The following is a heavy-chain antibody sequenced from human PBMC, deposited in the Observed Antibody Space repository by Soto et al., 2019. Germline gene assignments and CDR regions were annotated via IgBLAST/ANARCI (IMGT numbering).Heavy chain of an antibody. CDR3: ARDHRDSTYSVSDY. D-gene: IGHD2-15*01. J-gene: IGHJ4*02. CDR2: IRQDGSEK. V-gene: IGHV3-7*01. Sequence: EVQLVESGGGLVQPGESLRLSCGASGFTFSSYWLSWVRQTPGKGLEWVANIRQDGSEKYYVDSVKGRFTISRDNAKNSLYLQMNSLRAEDAAVYYCARDHRDSTYSVSDYWGQGTLVTVSS. CDR1: GFTFSSYW.